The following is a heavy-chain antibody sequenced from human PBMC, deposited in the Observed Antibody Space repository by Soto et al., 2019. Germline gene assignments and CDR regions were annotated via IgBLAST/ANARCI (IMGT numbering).Heavy chain of an antibody. CDR3: ARDQGGFGTEFDY. CDR1: GGSISSYY. CDR2: IYYSGST. J-gene: IGHJ4*02. V-gene: IGHV4-59*01. Sequence: TLSLTCTVSGGSISSYYWSWIRQPPGKGLEWIGYIYYSGSTNDNPSLKSRVTISVDTSKNQFSLKLSSVTAADTAVYYCARDQGGFGTEFDYWGQGTLVTVSS. D-gene: IGHD3-16*01.